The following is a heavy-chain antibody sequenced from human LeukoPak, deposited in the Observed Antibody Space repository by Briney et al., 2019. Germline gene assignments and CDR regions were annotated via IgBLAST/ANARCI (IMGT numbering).Heavy chain of an antibody. CDR2: IIPIFGTA. V-gene: IGHV1-69*05. CDR1: GGTFSSYA. J-gene: IGHJ4*02. D-gene: IGHD3-3*01. CDR3: ARGVHDFWSGYPTYYFDY. Sequence: AASVKVSCKASGGTFSSYAISWVRQAPGQGLEWMGGIIPIFGTANYAQKFQGRVTITTDESTSTAYMELSSLRSEDTAVYYCARGVHDFWSGYPTYYFDYWGQGTLVTVSS.